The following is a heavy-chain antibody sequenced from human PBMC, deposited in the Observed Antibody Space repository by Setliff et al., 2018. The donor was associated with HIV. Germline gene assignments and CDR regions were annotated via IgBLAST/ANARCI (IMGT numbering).Heavy chain of an antibody. Sequence: ASVKVSCKASGYTFTGYYMHWVRQAPGQGLEWMGRINPNSGGTNYVQKLQGRVTMTTDTSTSTAYMELRSLRSDDTAVYYCARSRNSILTGYYPTADFDYWGQGTLVTVSS. D-gene: IGHD3-9*01. CDR3: ARSRNSILTGYYPTADFDY. CDR2: INPNSGGT. V-gene: IGHV1-2*06. J-gene: IGHJ4*02. CDR1: GYTFTGYY.